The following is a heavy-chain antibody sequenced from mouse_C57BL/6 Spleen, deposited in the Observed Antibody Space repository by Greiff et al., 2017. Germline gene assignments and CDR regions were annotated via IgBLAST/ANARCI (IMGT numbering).Heavy chain of an antibody. J-gene: IGHJ1*03. V-gene: IGHV1-66*01. D-gene: IGHD1-1*01. CDR2: IYPGSGNT. CDR1: GYSFTSYY. CDR3: ARGYGSSWYFDF. Sequence: VKLQESGPELVKPGASVKISCKASGYSFTSYYIHWVKQRPGQGLEWVGWIYPGSGNTKYNEKFKGQATLTADNTSSTAYMQRSSLKSADSAVYYYARGYGSSWYFDFWGTGTTLTVSS.